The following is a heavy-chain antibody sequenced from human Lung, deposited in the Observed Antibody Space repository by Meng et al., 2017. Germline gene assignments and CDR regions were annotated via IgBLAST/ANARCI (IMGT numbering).Heavy chain of an antibody. CDR3: ARGPTTMAHDFDY. J-gene: IGHJ4*02. CDR2: INHSGST. CDR1: GGSFSDYY. Sequence: QGGGGLLNPSETLSLTCVVSGGSFSDYYWSWIRQPPGKGLEWIGEINHSGSTNYNPSLESRATISVDTSQNNLSLKLSSVTAADSAVYYCARGPTTMAHDFDYWGQGTLVTVSS. V-gene: IGHV4-34*01. D-gene: IGHD4-11*01.